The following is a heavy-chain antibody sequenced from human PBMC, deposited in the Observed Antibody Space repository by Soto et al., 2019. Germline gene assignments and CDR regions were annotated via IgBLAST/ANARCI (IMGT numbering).Heavy chain of an antibody. V-gene: IGHV1-3*01. J-gene: IGHJ5*02. CDR3: ARWSGSWYLSWFDP. D-gene: IGHD6-13*01. CDR2: INAGNGNT. CDR1: GYTFTSYA. Sequence: EASVKVSCKASGYTFTSYAMHWVRQAPGQRLEWMGWINAGNGNTKYSQKFQGRVTITRDTSASTAYMELSSLRSEDTAVYYCARWSGSWYLSWFDPWGQGTLVTVSS.